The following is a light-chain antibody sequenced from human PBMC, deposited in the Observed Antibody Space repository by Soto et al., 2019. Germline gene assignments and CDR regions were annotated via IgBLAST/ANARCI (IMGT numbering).Light chain of an antibody. CDR1: QSISNW. CDR2: KAS. CDR3: QHYASFSGT. J-gene: IGKJ1*01. V-gene: IGKV1-5*03. Sequence: DIQMTQSPSTLSASVGDRVTITCRASQSISNWVAWYQLKSGKAPNLLIYKASTLETGVPSRFSGSGSGTEFTLTISTLQPDDFATYHCQHYASFSGTFGQGTKVDIK.